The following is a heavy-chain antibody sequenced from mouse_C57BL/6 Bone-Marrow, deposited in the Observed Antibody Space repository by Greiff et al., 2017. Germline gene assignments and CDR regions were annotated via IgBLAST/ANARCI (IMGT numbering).Heavy chain of an antibody. CDR1: GYAFTNYL. Sequence: QVQLQQSGAELVRPGTSVKVSCKASGYAFTNYLIEWVKQRPGQGLEWIGVINPGSGGTNYNEKFKGKATLTADKSSSTAYMQLSSLTSEDSAVYFCARSPDGYYDFDYWGQGTTLTVSS. D-gene: IGHD2-3*01. V-gene: IGHV1-54*01. CDR3: ARSPDGYYDFDY. CDR2: INPGSGGT. J-gene: IGHJ2*01.